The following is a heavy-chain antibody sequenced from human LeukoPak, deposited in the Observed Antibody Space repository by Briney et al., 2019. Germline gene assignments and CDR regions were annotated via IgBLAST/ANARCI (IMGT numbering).Heavy chain of an antibody. CDR2: MYYSGGT. D-gene: IGHD2-2*01. J-gene: IGHJ4*02. CDR3: ARLVRYCSTNSCYPFDY. Sequence: SETLSLTCTVSGGSISSSSHYWGWIRQPPGKGLEWIGSMYYSGGTYYNPSLKSRVTISIDTSKNQFSLKLNSVTPADTAVYYCARLVRYCSTNSCYPFDYWGQGTLVTVSS. CDR1: GGSISSSSHY. V-gene: IGHV4-39*01.